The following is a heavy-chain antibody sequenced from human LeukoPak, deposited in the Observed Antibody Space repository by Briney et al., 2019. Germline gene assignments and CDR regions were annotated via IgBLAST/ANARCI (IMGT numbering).Heavy chain of an antibody. J-gene: IGHJ5*02. D-gene: IGHD6-13*01. Sequence: ASVKVSCKASGGTFSSYAISWVRQAPGQGLEWMGGIIPIFGTANYAQKSQGRVTITTDESTSTAYMELSSLRSEDTAVYYCAREGHSSSWRDFDPWGQGTLVTVSS. V-gene: IGHV1-69*05. CDR3: AREGHSSSWRDFDP. CDR1: GGTFSSYA. CDR2: IIPIFGTA.